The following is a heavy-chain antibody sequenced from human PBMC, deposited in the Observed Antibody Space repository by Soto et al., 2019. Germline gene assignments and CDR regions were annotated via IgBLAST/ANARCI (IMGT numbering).Heavy chain of an antibody. V-gene: IGHV4-34*01. CDR2: INHSGST. J-gene: IGHJ6*02. CDR1: GGSLSGYY. CDR3: ARDSISPTYYYYGMDV. D-gene: IGHD3-9*01. Sequence: PSETLSLTCAVYGGSLSGYYWSWIRQPPGKGLEWIGEINHSGSTNYNPSLKSRVTISVDTSKNQFSLKLSSVTAADTAVYYCARDSISPTYYYYGMDVWGQGTTVTVSS.